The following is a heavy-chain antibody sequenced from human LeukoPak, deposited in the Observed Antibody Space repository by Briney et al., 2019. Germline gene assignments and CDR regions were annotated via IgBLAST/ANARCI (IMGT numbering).Heavy chain of an antibody. Sequence: SVKVSCKASGYTFTSYGISWVRQAPGQGLEWMGWISAYNGNTNYAQKLQGRVTMTTDTSTSTAYMELRSLRSDDTAVYYCARDWELGVVVPAALDYWGQGTLVTVSS. D-gene: IGHD2-2*01. CDR2: ISAYNGNT. V-gene: IGHV1-18*01. CDR3: ARDWELGVVVPAALDY. CDR1: GYTFTSYG. J-gene: IGHJ4*02.